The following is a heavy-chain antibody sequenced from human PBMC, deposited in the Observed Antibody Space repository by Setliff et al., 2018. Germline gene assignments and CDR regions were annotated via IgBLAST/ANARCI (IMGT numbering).Heavy chain of an antibody. CDR3: ARSRLYGGWFDP. CDR1: GYTFTGYF. Sequence: ASVKVSCKASGYTFTGYFIHWVRQAPGQGLEWMGWINPNSGGTNYAQKFQGRVTMTRDTSISTAYMELSRLRSDDTAVYSCARSRLYGGWFDPWGQGTLVT. J-gene: IGHJ5*02. D-gene: IGHD4-17*01. CDR2: INPNSGGT. V-gene: IGHV1-2*02.